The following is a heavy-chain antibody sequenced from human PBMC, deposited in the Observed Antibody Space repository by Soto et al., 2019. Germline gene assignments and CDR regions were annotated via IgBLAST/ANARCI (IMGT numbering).Heavy chain of an antibody. V-gene: IGHV3-9*01. CDR3: ARDMIGDILPTYYKVYYYAMDV. CDR2: ISWDSGSK. J-gene: IGHJ6*02. D-gene: IGHD3-9*01. CDR1: GFTFDDYA. Sequence: GGSLRLSCAVSGFTFDDYAMHWVRQAPGKGLEWVSGISWDSGSKIYADSVKGRFIISRDNAKNSLYLQMNSLTAEDTALYYCARDMIGDILPTYYKVYYYAMDVWGQGTTVTVS.